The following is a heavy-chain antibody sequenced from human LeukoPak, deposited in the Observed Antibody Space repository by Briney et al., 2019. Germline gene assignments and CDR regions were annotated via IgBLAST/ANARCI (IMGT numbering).Heavy chain of an antibody. Sequence: SETLSLTCTVSNYSISSGDYWGWIRQPPGKGLEWIGNIYHSGSSYYNPSLKSRVTISVDTSKNQFSLKLSSVTAADTAVYLCARGSVYSSSSVFPPFDYWGQGTLVTVSS. D-gene: IGHD6-6*01. CDR1: NYSISSGDY. CDR2: IYHSGSS. CDR3: ARGSVYSSSSVFPPFDY. J-gene: IGHJ4*02. V-gene: IGHV4-38-2*02.